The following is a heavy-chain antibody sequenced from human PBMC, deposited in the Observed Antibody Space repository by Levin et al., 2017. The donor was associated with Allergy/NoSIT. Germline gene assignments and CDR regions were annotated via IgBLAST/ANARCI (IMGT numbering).Heavy chain of an antibody. CDR3: ARDLLRSGVLWFGERADR. CDR2: ISYDVSNE. V-gene: IGHV3-30*03. Sequence: GGSLRLSCAASGFTFSNFGMHWVRQAPGKGLEWVALISYDVSNEYYADSVRGRFTISRDNSKDTLYLQMNSLRPEDTAVYYCARDLLRSGVLWFGERADRGGQGTLVTVST. J-gene: IGHJ1*01. CDR1: GFTFSNFG. D-gene: IGHD3-10*01.